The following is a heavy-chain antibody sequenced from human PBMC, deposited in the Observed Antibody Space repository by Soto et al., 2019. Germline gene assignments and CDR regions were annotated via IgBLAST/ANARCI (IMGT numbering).Heavy chain of an antibody. J-gene: IGHJ4*02. CDR2: INHSGIT. Sequence: SETLSLTCTVSGGSVGSGSYYWGWIRQPPGKGLEWLAEINHSGITNYNPSVESRVSMSVDTSKNQFSLRLYSVTAADTAVYYCVRGPYNYNSRYFDYWGQGTLVTVSS. CDR3: VRGPYNYNSRYFDY. V-gene: IGHV4-61*01. D-gene: IGHD1-1*01. CDR1: GGSVGSGSYY.